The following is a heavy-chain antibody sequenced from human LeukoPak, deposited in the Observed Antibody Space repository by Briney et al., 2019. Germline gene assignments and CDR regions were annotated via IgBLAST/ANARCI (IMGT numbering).Heavy chain of an antibody. D-gene: IGHD5-12*01. CDR1: GGSFSGYY. CDR3: ARDDIVATLGLDY. CDR2: IYTSGST. Sequence: MSSETLSLTRTVYGGSFSGYYWSWIRQPPGKGLEWIGRIYTSGSTNYNPSLKSRVTISIDTSKNQFSLKLSSVTAADTAVYYCARDDIVATLGLDYWGQGTLVTVSS. V-gene: IGHV4-4*08. J-gene: IGHJ4*02.